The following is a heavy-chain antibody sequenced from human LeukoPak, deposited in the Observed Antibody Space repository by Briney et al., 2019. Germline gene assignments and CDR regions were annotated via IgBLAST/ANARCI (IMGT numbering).Heavy chain of an antibody. CDR3: AREKLYSSSWYEWAYYYYGMDV. J-gene: IGHJ6*02. CDR2: ISPFNGNT. V-gene: IGHV1-18*01. Sequence: GASVKVSCKASGYTFTSYGISWVRQAPGQGLEWMGWISPFNGNTNYAQKVQGRVTMTTDTSTSTVYMELRSLRSDDTAVYYCAREKLYSSSWYEWAYYYYGMDVWGQGTTVTVSS. D-gene: IGHD6-13*01. CDR1: GYTFTSYG.